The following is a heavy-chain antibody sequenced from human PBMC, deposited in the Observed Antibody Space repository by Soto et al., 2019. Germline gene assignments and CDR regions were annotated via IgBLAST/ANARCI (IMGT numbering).Heavy chain of an antibody. V-gene: IGHV4-59*11. CDR2: IYYSGST. CDR1: GGSMSSHY. Sequence: QLQVSGPEVVKPSETLSLTCTVSGGSMSSHYCACMRQSPGQGLEWIGDIYYSGSTKSNPSLNGRLTMSVDTSKNQCSLNLRSVTVADTAVYYCATLRLGEFGSHFDHWVQGTLVSVSS. J-gene: IGHJ4*02. CDR3: ATLRLGEFGSHFDH. D-gene: IGHD3-10*01.